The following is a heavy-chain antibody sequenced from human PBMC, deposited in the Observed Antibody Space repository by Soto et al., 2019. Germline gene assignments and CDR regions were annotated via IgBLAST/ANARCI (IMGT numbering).Heavy chain of an antibody. D-gene: IGHD3-22*01. CDR1: GGTFSSYA. Sequence: QVQLVQSGAEVKKPGSSVKVSCKASGGTFSSYAISWVRQAPGQGLEWMGGIIPIFGTADYAQKFQGRVTITADESPRTAYMELSSLMSEDSAVYSCASPYDSSVYYYRGLDYWGQGTLVTVSS. CDR2: IIPIFGTA. J-gene: IGHJ4*02. CDR3: ASPYDSSVYYYRGLDY. V-gene: IGHV1-69*12.